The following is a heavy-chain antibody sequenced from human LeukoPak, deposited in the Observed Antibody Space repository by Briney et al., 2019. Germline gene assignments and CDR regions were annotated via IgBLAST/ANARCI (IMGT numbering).Heavy chain of an antibody. V-gene: IGHV3-73*01. CDR3: SSPKSLDWERYFDL. CDR2: IRGKANKYAT. Sequence: GGSLRLSCAASGFTFSDSAMHWVRQASGKGLEWVGRIRGKANKYATAYATSVKGRFTISRDDSKNTAFLQMNSLKTEDTAIYYCSSPKSLDWERYFDLWGRGTLVTVSS. CDR1: GFTFSDSA. D-gene: IGHD3/OR15-3a*01. J-gene: IGHJ2*01.